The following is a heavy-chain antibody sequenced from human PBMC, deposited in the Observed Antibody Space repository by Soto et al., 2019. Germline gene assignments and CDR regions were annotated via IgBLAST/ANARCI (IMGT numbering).Heavy chain of an antibody. CDR3: ASPMVRGVKHYPPIAY. Sequence: GGSLRLSCAASGFTFSRYAMSWVRQAPGKGLEWVSAISGSGGSTYYADSVKGRFTIYRDNSKNTLYLQMNSLRAEDTAVYYCASPMVRGVKHYPPIAYWGQGTIVTVSP. D-gene: IGHD3-10*01. CDR1: GFTFSRYA. CDR2: ISGSGGST. V-gene: IGHV3-23*01. J-gene: IGHJ4*02.